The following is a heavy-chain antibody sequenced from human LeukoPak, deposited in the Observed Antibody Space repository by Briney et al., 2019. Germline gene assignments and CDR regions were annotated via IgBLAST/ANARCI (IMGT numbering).Heavy chain of an antibody. V-gene: IGHV3-53*01. Sequence: GGSLRLSCAASAFTFSSYAMSWLRQAPGKGLEWISVLYSGGSTYYADSVKGRFTISRDDSKNTLYLQMNSLRAEDTAIYYCARAQWRTYSYYYMDVWGKGTTVTVSS. CDR3: ARAQWRTYSYYYMDV. CDR1: AFTFSSYA. CDR2: LYSGGST. J-gene: IGHJ6*03. D-gene: IGHD6-19*01.